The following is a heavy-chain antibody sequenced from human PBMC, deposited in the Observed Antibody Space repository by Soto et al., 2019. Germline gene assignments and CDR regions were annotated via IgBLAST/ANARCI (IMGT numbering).Heavy chain of an antibody. J-gene: IGHJ6*02. CDR3: ARGLSCISTTCHVGPVDV. CDR1: GFTFSDYY. Sequence: GGSLRLSCAASGFTFSDYYMSWIRQAPGKGLEWVSYISSSGSTIYYADSVKGRFTISRDNAKNSLYLQMNSLRAEDTAVYYCARGLSCISTTCHVGPVDVWGQGTAVTVSS. V-gene: IGHV3-11*01. CDR2: ISSSGSTI. D-gene: IGHD2-2*01.